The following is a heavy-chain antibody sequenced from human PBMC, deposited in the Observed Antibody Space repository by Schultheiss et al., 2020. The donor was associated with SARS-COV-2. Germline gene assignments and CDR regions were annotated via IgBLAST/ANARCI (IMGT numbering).Heavy chain of an antibody. CDR1: GGSFSGYY. V-gene: IGHV4-59*08. CDR3: ARGLGADYDSSG. CDR2: IYYSGST. J-gene: IGHJ4*02. Sequence: SETLSLTCAVYGGSFSGYYWSWIRQPPGKGLEWIGYIYYSGSTYYNPSLKSRITMSVDTSKNQFSLKLSSVTAADTAVYYCARGLGADYDSSGWGQGTLVTVSS. D-gene: IGHD3-22*01.